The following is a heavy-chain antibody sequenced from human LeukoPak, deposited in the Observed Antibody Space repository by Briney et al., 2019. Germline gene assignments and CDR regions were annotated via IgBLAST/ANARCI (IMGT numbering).Heavy chain of an antibody. CDR2: IKQDGSEK. CDR3: ATVGAAGNTFPFDY. CDR1: GFTFSSYW. Sequence: GGSLRLSCAASGFTFSSYWMSWVRQAPGKGLEWVANIKQDGSEKYYVDSVKGRFTISRDNAKNSLYLQMNSLRSEDTAVYYCATVGAAGNTFPFDYWGQGTLVTVSS. D-gene: IGHD1/OR15-1a*01. V-gene: IGHV3-7*03. J-gene: IGHJ4*02.